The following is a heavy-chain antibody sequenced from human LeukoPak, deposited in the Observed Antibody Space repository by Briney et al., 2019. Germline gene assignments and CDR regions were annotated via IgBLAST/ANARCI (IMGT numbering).Heavy chain of an antibody. D-gene: IGHD5-12*01. J-gene: IGHJ4*02. V-gene: IGHV3-7*01. CDR2: IKQDGSEK. CDR3: ASVVAKFYFDY. CDR1: GFTFSSYW. Sequence: PGGSLRLSCAASGFTFSSYWVSWVRQAPGKGLEWVANIKQDGSEKYYVDSVKGRFTISRDNAKNSLYLQMNSLRAEDTAVYYCASVVAKFYFDYWGQGTLVTVSS.